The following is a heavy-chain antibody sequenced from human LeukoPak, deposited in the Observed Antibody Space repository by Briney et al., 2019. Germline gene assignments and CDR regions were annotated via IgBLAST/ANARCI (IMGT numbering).Heavy chain of an antibody. Sequence: ASVKVSCETSGYTFTSYPLTWVRQAPGQGLEWMGWITTYNGNTNCAQKLQSRVTITTDTSTSTAYMDLRGLRSDDTAVYFCARGYDYGDYVGDFDYWGQGTLVTVSS. D-gene: IGHD4-17*01. CDR1: GYTFTSYP. J-gene: IGHJ4*02. CDR2: ITTYNGNT. CDR3: ARGYDYGDYVGDFDY. V-gene: IGHV1-18*01.